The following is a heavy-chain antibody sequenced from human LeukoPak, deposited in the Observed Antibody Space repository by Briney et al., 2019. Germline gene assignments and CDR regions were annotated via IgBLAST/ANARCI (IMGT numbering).Heavy chain of an antibody. CDR2: IIPIFGTA. J-gene: IGHJ6*03. CDR1: GGTFGSYA. D-gene: IGHD2-2*03. CDR3: ARVDSLYYYYMDV. V-gene: IGHV1-69*13. Sequence: ASVKVSCKASGGTFGSYAISGLRQAPGQGLEWMGGIIPIFGTANYAQKFQGRITITADESTNTAHMEPSSLRSGDTAVYYCARVDSLYYYYMDVWGKGTTVTVSS.